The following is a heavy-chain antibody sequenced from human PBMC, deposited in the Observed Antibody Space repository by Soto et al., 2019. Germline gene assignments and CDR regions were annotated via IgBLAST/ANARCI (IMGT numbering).Heavy chain of an antibody. CDR3: TKDILAAGGYMDV. CDR2: ISWHSGSF. D-gene: IGHD3-16*01. V-gene: IGHV3-9*01. CDR1: GFTFDDFA. Sequence: DVQLVESGGGLVQPGRSLRLSCAASGFTFDDFAMHWVRQAPGKGLEWVSGISWHSGSFGYADSVKGRFSISRDNAKNSLYLQMNSLRVEDTALYFCTKDILAAGGYMDVWGKGTMVIVSS. J-gene: IGHJ6*03.